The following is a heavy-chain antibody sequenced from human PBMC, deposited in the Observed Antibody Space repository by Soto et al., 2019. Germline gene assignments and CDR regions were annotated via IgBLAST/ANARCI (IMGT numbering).Heavy chain of an antibody. J-gene: IGHJ4*02. CDR3: AKARDPDYVRLPFDY. D-gene: IGHD3-10*02. CDR1: GFTFINYA. V-gene: IGHV3-23*01. Sequence: PGGSLRLSLAASGFTFINYAMKWVRQAPGKGLEWVCSISRGGDGTYYADSVKGRFTISRDNSKNTLFLQMNSLRAEETAVYYCAKARDPDYVRLPFDYWGPGTLVTVPS. CDR2: ISRGGDGT.